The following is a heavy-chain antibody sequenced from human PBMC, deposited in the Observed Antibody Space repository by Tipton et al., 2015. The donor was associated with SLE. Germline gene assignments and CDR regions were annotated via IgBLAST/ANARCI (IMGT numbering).Heavy chain of an antibody. CDR3: ARSKNYDFWSGYPTPDY. D-gene: IGHD3-3*01. V-gene: IGHV3-23*01. CDR1: GFTFSSYA. Sequence: LSLTCAASGFTFSSYAMSWVRQAPGKGLEWVSAISGSGGSTYYADSVKGRFTISRDNSKNTLYLQMNSLRAEDTAVYYCARSKNYDFWSGYPTPDYWGQGTLVTVSS. CDR2: ISGSGGST. J-gene: IGHJ4*02.